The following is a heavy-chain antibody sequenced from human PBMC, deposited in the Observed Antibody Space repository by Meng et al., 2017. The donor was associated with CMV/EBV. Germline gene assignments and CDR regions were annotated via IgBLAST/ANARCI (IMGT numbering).Heavy chain of an antibody. V-gene: IGHV4-61*01. J-gene: IGHJ4*02. D-gene: IGHD3-10*01. CDR2: IYYSGST. CDR3: ASGKYYYGSGSYYNPYY. CDR1: GGSVSSGSYY. Sequence: GSLRLSCTVSGGSVSSGSYYWSWIRQPPGKGLEWIGYIYYSGSTNYNPSLKSRVTISVDTSKNQFSLKLSSVTDADTAVFSCASGKYYYGSGSYYNPYYWGQGTLVTVSS.